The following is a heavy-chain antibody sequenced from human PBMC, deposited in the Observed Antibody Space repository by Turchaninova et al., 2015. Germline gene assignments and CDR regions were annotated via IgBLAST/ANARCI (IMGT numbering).Heavy chain of an antibody. Sequence: QVTLRESGPPLVKPTQTHKLTSTFSGFTIVTSVIVVSGIRQPPGKALEWLARIDWDDDKYYSTSLKTRLTISKDTSKNQVVLTMTNMDPVDTATYYCARNAPTVTTSSYFDYWGQGTLVTVSS. D-gene: IGHD4-17*01. CDR3: ARNAPTVTTSSYFDY. J-gene: IGHJ4*02. V-gene: IGHV2-70*15. CDR1: GFTIVTSVIV. CDR2: IDWDDDK.